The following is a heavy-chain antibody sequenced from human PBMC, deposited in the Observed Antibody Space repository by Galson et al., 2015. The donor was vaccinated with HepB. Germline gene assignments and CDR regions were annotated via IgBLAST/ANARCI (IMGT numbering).Heavy chain of an antibody. CDR2: STT. V-gene: IGHV3-23*01. CDR3: AKDRNSNYNWYFDL. D-gene: IGHD4-11*01. J-gene: IGHJ2*01. Sequence: STTYYADSVKGRFTISRDNSENTLYLQMNSLRAEDTAVYYCAKDRNSNYNWYFDLWGRGTLVTVSS.